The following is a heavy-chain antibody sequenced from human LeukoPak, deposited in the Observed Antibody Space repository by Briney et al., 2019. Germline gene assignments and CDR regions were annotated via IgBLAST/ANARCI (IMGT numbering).Heavy chain of an antibody. CDR2: INPNSGGT. D-gene: IGHD5-24*01. CDR1: AHTFTGYY. CDR3: ARVGDGLNDAFDI. V-gene: IGHV1-2*06. J-gene: IGHJ3*02. Sequence: GASVKVSCKASAHTFTGYYMNWVRQAPGQGLEWMGRINPNSGGTNYAQKFQGSVTMTRDTSISTAYMELSRLRSDDTAVYYCARVGDGLNDAFDIWGQGTMVTVSS.